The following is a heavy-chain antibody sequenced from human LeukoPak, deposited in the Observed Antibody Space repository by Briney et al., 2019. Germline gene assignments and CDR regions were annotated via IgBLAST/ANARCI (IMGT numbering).Heavy chain of an antibody. CDR1: GFTFSSYD. J-gene: IGHJ6*03. CDR3: ARWGYSYGYYYYYYMDV. CDR2: IKQDGSEK. V-gene: IGHV3-7*01. D-gene: IGHD5-18*01. Sequence: PGGSLRLSCAASGFTFSSYDMSWVRQAPGKGLEWVANIKQDGSEKYYVDSVKGRFTISRDNAKNSLYLQMNSLRAEDTAVYYCARWGYSYGYYYYYYMDVWGKGTTVTVSS.